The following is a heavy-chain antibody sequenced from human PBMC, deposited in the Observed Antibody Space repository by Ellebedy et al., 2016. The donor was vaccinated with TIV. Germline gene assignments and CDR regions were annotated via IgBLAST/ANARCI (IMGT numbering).Heavy chain of an antibody. V-gene: IGHV3-66*01. D-gene: IGHD3-10*01. CDR2: IAIDSTT. Sequence: GGSLRLSCAASELTVTSNYMSWVRQAPGKGLEWVSTIAIDSTTYYADSVKGRFTISRDNSKNTLEIQMNSLRAEDTAVNYCARETYNDVDLKLWGIFGIWGQGTMVTVSS. J-gene: IGHJ3*02. CDR3: ARETYNDVDLKLWGIFGI. CDR1: ELTVTSNY.